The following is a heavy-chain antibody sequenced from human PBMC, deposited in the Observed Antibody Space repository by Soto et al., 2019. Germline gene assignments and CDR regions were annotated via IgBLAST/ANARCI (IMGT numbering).Heavy chain of an antibody. V-gene: IGHV3-48*01. Sequence: EVQLVESGGGLVQPGGSLRLSCAASGFTFSSYNMNWVRQAPGKGLEWVSYISSSGSTIYYADSVKGRFTISRDNAKNALYLQMNSLRAEDTAVYYWARVAYYYDSSGYFYWGQVTLVTVSS. CDR1: GFTFSSYN. CDR3: ARVAYYYDSSGYFY. D-gene: IGHD3-22*01. J-gene: IGHJ4*02. CDR2: ISSSGSTI.